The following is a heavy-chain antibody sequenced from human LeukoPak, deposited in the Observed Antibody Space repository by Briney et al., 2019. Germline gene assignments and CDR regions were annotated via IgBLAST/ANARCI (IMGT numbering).Heavy chain of an antibody. CDR1: GFTFSDYF. CDR2: ISSSGSTI. J-gene: IGHJ3*02. CDR3: AKVGYYYDSSGADVDAFDI. V-gene: IGHV3-11*01. D-gene: IGHD3-22*01. Sequence: GGSLRLSCAASGFTFSDYFMSWIRQAPGKGLEWVSYISSSGSTIYYADSVKGRFTISRDNSKNTLYLQMNSLRAEDTAVYYCAKVGYYYDSSGADVDAFDIWGQGTMVTVSS.